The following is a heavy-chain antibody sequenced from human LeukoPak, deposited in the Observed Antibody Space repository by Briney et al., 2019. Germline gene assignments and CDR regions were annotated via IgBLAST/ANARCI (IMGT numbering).Heavy chain of an antibody. V-gene: IGHV4-34*01. D-gene: IGHD3-9*01. J-gene: IGHJ4*02. CDR1: GGSFSGFY. CDR2: INHSGST. CDR3: AAALTGYARDY. Sequence: SETLSLTCAVYGGSFSGFYWSWIRQPPGKGLEWIGEINHSGSTNYNPSLKSRVTISVDTSKNQFSLKLSSVTAADTAVYYCAAALTGYARDYWGQGTLVTVSS.